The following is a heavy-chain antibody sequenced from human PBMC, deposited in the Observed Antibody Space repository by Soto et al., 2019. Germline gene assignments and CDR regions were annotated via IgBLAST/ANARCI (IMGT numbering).Heavy chain of an antibody. CDR2: INPSGGST. Sequence: ASVKGSCKASGYTFTSDYSHWGRQAPGQGLEWMGIINPSGGSTSYAQKFQGRVTMTRDTSTSTVYMELSSLRSEDTAVYYCARGPYSSSAFDIWGQGTMVTVSS. J-gene: IGHJ3*02. V-gene: IGHV1-46*03. D-gene: IGHD6-6*01. CDR3: ARGPYSSSAFDI. CDR1: GYTFTSDY.